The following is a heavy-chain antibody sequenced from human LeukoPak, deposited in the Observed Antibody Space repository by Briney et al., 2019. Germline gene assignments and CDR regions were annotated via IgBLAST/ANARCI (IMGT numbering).Heavy chain of an antibody. Sequence: SVKASCKASGCTFTGYYMHWVRQAPGQGLEWMGRINPNSGGTNYAQKFQGRVTMTRDTSINKAYLDLSRLRSDDTAVYYCARGLNSFYYSNVGAPYYYDYCGQGPLVTVPS. V-gene: IGHV1-2*06. J-gene: IGHJ4*02. D-gene: IGHD2-8*01. CDR2: INPNSGGT. CDR3: ARGLNSFYYSNVGAPYYYDY. CDR1: GCTFTGYY.